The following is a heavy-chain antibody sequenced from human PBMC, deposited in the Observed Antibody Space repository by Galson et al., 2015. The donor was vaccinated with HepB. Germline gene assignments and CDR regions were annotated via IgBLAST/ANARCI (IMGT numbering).Heavy chain of an antibody. CDR1: GFTFSDSY. V-gene: IGHV3-11*01. CDR3: ARGTVAGPFDY. J-gene: IGHJ4*02. D-gene: IGHD6-19*01. Sequence: SLRLSCAASGFTFSDSYMSWIRQAPGKGLEWISYISNSGSTLYHADSVKGRLTISRDNAKKSLYLEMNNLRADDTAVYYCARGTVAGPFDYWGQGTLVTVSS. CDR2: ISNSGSTL.